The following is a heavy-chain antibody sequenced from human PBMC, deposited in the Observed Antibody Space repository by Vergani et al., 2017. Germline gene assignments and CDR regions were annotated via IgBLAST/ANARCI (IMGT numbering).Heavy chain of an antibody. J-gene: IGHJ3*01. D-gene: IGHD3-9*01. V-gene: IGHV2-5*01. Sequence: QITLRESGPTLVKPTQTLMLTCTFSGFSLTTGGEGVGWIRQPPGRALEWLAFVYWNDDERYSSSLKSRVTITKDTSKNEVILTMATMDPVDTATYYCVHRLGYFDWDGAFDVWGPGTMVTVSS. CDR1: GFSLTTGGEG. CDR3: VHRLGYFDWDGAFDV. CDR2: VYWNDDE.